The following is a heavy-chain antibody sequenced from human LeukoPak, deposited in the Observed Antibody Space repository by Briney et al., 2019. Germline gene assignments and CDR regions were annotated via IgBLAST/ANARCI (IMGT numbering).Heavy chain of an antibody. V-gene: IGHV1-8*01. CDR3: ASLPGAVAGVEF. CDR2: MNPNSGNT. CDR1: GYTFTSYD. J-gene: IGHJ4*02. Sequence: ASVKVSCKASGYTFTSYDINWVRQATGQGLEWMGWMNPNSGNTGYAQKFQGRVTMTRNTSISTAYMELSSLRSEDTAVYYCASLPGAVAGVEFWGQGTLVTVSS. D-gene: IGHD6-19*01.